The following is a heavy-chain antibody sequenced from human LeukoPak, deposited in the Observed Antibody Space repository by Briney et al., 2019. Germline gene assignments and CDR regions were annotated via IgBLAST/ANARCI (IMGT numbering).Heavy chain of an antibody. CDR1: GFTVSSNY. Sequence: GGSLRLSCAASGFTVSSNYMSWVRQAPGKGLEWVSVIYSGGSTYYADSVKGRFTISRDNAKNSLYLQMNSLRAEDTAVYYCAREGNYDILTGYYTSHFDYWGQGTLVTVSS. CDR2: IYSGGST. J-gene: IGHJ4*02. D-gene: IGHD3-9*01. V-gene: IGHV3-53*01. CDR3: AREGNYDILTGYYTSHFDY.